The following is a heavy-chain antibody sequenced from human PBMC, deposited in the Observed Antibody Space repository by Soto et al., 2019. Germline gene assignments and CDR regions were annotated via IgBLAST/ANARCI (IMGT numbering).Heavy chain of an antibody. D-gene: IGHD2-21*02. J-gene: IGHJ4*02. V-gene: IGHV4-59*01. CDR3: ARGKKDRLDY. CDR1: GGSFSGYY. CDR2: IYNSGST. Sequence: TSETLSLTCAVYGGSFSGYYWSWIRQPPGKGLEWIGFIYNSGSTNYNPSLKSRVTISVDTSKNQFSLKLSSVTAADTAVYYCARGKKDRLDYWGQGTLVTVSS.